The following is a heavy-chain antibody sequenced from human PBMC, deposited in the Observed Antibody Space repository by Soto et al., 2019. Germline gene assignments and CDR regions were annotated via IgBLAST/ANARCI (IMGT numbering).Heavy chain of an antibody. D-gene: IGHD4-17*01. CDR2: ISFDGDKK. Sequence: QVQLVESGGGVAQPGRSLRLSCVASGSTFSSYGMHWVRQAPGKGLEWVTVISFDGDKKYYADSVKGRFTISRDNSKNTLYLQMNSLRGEDTAVYYCAKDGVTTVTTGEFGYWGQGTLVTVSS. CDR3: AKDGVTTVTTGEFGY. J-gene: IGHJ4*02. CDR1: GSTFSSYG. V-gene: IGHV3-30*18.